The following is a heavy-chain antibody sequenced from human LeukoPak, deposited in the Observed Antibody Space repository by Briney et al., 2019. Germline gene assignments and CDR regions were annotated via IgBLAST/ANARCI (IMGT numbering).Heavy chain of an antibody. CDR1: GGSISSGSCY. V-gene: IGHV4-61*02. CDR3: ARSLDYLYGMDV. D-gene: IGHD3/OR15-3a*01. J-gene: IGHJ6*02. Sequence: SETLSLTCTVSGGSISSGSCYWSWIRQPAGKGLEWIGRIYTSGSTNYNPSLKSRVTISVDTSKNQFSLKLSSVTAADTAVYYCARSLDYLYGMDVWGQGTTVTVSS. CDR2: IYTSGST.